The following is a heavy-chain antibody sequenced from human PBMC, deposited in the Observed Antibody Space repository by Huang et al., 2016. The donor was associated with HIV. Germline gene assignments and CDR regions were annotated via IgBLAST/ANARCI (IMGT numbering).Heavy chain of an antibody. Sequence: EVQLVESGGGLVQPGGSLRLSCAASGFSISSYWMNGVRKAPGKGLVCGERSNSDGSSTSDADAVKGRYTIARDNAKNTRYLQMKSLRAEDTAGYYCARDPRIQSWLNFFDYWGQGTLVSVSS. CDR1: GFSISSYW. V-gene: IGHV3-74*01. J-gene: IGHJ4*02. D-gene: IGHD3-22*01. CDR2: SNSDGSST. CDR3: ARDPRIQSWLNFFDY.